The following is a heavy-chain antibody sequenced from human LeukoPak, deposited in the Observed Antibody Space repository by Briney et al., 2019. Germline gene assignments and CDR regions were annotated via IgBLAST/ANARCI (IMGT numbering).Heavy chain of an antibody. D-gene: IGHD1-26*01. CDR2: IYSNDDK. CDR1: GFSLSTSGVG. Sequence: SGPTLVNPTQTLTLTCTFSGFSLSTSGVGVGWIRQPPGKALEWLALIYSNDDKRYSPSLKTRLTITKDTSKNQVVLTMTNMDPVDTATYSCAHSVIVGSTLGYFDYWGQGTQVTVSS. CDR3: AHSVIVGSTLGYFDY. J-gene: IGHJ4*02. V-gene: IGHV2-5*01.